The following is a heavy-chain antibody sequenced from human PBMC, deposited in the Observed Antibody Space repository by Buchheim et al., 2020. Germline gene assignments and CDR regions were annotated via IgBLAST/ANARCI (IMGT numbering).Heavy chain of an antibody. CDR2: ISSSGSTI. J-gene: IGHJ6*02. Sequence: EVQLVESGGGLVQPGGSLRLSCAASGFTFSSYEMNWVRQAPGKGLEWVSYISSSGSTIYYADSVKGRFTIHSDNAKNSLYLQMNSLRAEDTAVYYCARESPLRFLEWLPTGDYYYGMDVWGQGTT. V-gene: IGHV3-48*03. CDR3: ARESPLRFLEWLPTGDYYYGMDV. D-gene: IGHD3-3*01. CDR1: GFTFSSYE.